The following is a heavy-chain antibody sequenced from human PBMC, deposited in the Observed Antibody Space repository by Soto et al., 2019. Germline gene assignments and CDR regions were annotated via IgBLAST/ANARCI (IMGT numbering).Heavy chain of an antibody. Sequence: GASVKVSCKASGGTFSSYAISWVRQAPGQGLEWMGGIIPIFGTANYAQKFQGRVTITADESTSTAYMELSSLRSEDTAVYYCARDPRQGAYYYYGMDVWGQGTTVTV. V-gene: IGHV1-69*13. J-gene: IGHJ6*02. CDR3: ARDPRQGAYYYYGMDV. CDR1: GGTFSSYA. D-gene: IGHD3-16*01. CDR2: IIPIFGTA.